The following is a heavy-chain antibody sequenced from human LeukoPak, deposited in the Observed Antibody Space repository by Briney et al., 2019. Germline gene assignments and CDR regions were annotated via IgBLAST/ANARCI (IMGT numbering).Heavy chain of an antibody. D-gene: IGHD4-17*01. CDR2: IYTSGST. J-gene: IGHJ5*02. V-gene: IGHV4-59*10. CDR3: ARGPLTVTRGFDP. CDR1: GGSFSGYY. Sequence: SETLSLTCAVYGGSFSGYYWSWIRQPAGKGLEWIGRIYTSGSTNYNPSLKSRVTMSVDTSKNQFSLKLSSVTAADTAVYYCARGPLTVTRGFDPWGQGTLVTVSS.